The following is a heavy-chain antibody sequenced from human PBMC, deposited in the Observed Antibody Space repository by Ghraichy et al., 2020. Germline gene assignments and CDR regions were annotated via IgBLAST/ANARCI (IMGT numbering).Heavy chain of an antibody. J-gene: IGHJ4*02. Sequence: SQTLSLTCAISGDSVSSNSAAWNWIRPSPSRGLEWLGRTYYRSKWYNDYAVSVKSRITINPDTSKNQFSLQLNSVTPEDTAVYYCASSGYSSGWYFDYWGQGTLVTVSS. D-gene: IGHD6-19*01. V-gene: IGHV6-1*01. CDR2: TYYRSKWYN. CDR1: GDSVSSNSAA. CDR3: ASSGYSSGWYFDY.